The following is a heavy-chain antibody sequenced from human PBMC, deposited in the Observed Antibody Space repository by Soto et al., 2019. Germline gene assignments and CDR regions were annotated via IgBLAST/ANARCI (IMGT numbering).Heavy chain of an antibody. V-gene: IGHV3-23*01. J-gene: IGHJ4*02. CDR1: GFSLRDHA. CDR3: GRTYTGG. D-gene: IGHD3-10*01. Sequence: LRLSCAASGFSLRDHALSWVRQAAGGGLEWVSGISGSEDRTNYADFVRGRFIISKDRAKNTLYLDMSGLRVDDTAVYFCGRTYTGGWGQGTLVTVSS. CDR2: ISGSEDRT.